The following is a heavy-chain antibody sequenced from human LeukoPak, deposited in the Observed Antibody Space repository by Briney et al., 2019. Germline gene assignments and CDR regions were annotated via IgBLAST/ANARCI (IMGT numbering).Heavy chain of an antibody. V-gene: IGHV1-8*03. Sequence: GASVTVSCTASGYTFTSYDINWVRQAPGQGLEWMGWMNPNSGNTGYAQKFQGRVTITRNASISTAYMELSSLRSEDTAVYYCARGSYGVLDMDVWGKGTTVTVSS. CDR2: MNPNSGNT. CDR3: ARGSYGVLDMDV. D-gene: IGHD4-17*01. CDR1: GYTFTSYD. J-gene: IGHJ6*03.